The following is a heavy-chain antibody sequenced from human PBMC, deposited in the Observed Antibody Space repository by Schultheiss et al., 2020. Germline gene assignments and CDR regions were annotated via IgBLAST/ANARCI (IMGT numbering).Heavy chain of an antibody. CDR3: ARGNQNDYGDYSAFDY. V-gene: IGHV4-31*03. D-gene: IGHD4-17*01. CDR1: GDSISSDGYY. CDR2: IYYSGST. J-gene: IGHJ4*02. Sequence: SETLSLTCTVSGDSISSDGYYWSWIRQHPGKGLEWIGYIYYSGSTYYNPSLKSRVTISVDTSKNQFSLKLTSVTAADTAVYYCARGNQNDYGDYSAFDYWGQGTLVTVSS.